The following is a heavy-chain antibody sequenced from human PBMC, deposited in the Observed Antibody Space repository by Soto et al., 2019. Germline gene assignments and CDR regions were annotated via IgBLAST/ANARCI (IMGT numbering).Heavy chain of an antibody. J-gene: IGHJ4*02. CDR1: GFSLSTSGMR. V-gene: IGHV2-70*04. CDR2: IDWDDDK. CDR3: ARDRVDSISLHGDQSLDY. Sequence: GSGPTLVNPTQTLTLTCTFSGFSLSTSGMRVSWIRQPPGKALEWLARIDWDDDKFYSTSLKTRPTISKDTSKNQVVLTMTNMDPVDTATCYCARDRVDSISLHGDQSLDYWCQGTLVTVSS. D-gene: IGHD6-6*01.